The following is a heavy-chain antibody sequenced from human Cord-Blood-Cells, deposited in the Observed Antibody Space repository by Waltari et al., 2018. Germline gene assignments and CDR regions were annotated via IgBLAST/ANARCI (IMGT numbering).Heavy chain of an antibody. V-gene: IGHV1-24*01. CDR3: AAEYCSGGSCEYYFDY. Sequence: QVQLVQSGAEVKKPGASVKVSCKVSGYTLTELSMHWVRQAPGKGLEWMGGFDPEDGETIYAQKSQGRVTMTEDTSTDTAYMELSSLRSEDTAVYYCAAEYCSGGSCEYYFDYWGQGTLVTVSS. CDR2: FDPEDGET. D-gene: IGHD2-15*01. CDR1: GYTLTELS. J-gene: IGHJ4*02.